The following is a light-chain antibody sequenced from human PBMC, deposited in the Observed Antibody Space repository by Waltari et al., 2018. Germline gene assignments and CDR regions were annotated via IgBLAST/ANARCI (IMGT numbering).Light chain of an antibody. Sequence: QSALTQPTSASGSPGQSVAIPCTGTSTDVCGYNPIPCYQHHPGKAPKPMIYEVSKRPSGVPDRLSGSKTGNTASLTVSGLRAEDEADYYCASYGGRNNWIFGGGTKLTVL. J-gene: IGLJ2*01. CDR2: EVS. V-gene: IGLV2-8*01. CDR1: STDVCGYNP. CDR3: ASYGGRNNWI.